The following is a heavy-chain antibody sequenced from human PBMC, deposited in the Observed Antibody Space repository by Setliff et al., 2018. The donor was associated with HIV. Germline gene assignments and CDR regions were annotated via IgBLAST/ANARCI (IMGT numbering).Heavy chain of an antibody. V-gene: IGHV4-38-2*01. CDR1: GYSISTGYY. J-gene: IGHJ4*02. D-gene: IGHD5-18*01. CDR2: MYDSGRT. CDR3: ASGYNYAYSDY. Sequence: SETLSLTCSVSGYSISTGYYWAWIRQSPGKGLEWIGSMYDSGRTYSNPSLKSRVTMSIDTSKNQLSLKLRSVTAADTAVYYCASGYNYAYSDYWGQGTLVTVSS.